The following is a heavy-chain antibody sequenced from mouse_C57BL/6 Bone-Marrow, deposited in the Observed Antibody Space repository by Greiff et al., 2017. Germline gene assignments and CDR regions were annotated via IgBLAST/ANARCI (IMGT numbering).Heavy chain of an antibody. Sequence: EVKLMESGGDLVKPGGSLKLSCAASGFTFSSYGMSWVRQTPDKRLEWVATISSGGSYTYYPDSVKGRFTISRDNAKNTLYLQMSSLKSDDTAMYYCAREGFDYWGQGTTLTVSS. CDR2: ISSGGSYT. CDR1: GFTFSSYG. V-gene: IGHV5-6*01. J-gene: IGHJ2*01. CDR3: AREGFDY.